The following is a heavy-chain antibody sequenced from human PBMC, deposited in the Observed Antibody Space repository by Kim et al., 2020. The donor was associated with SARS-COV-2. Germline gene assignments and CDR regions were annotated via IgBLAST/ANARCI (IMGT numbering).Heavy chain of an antibody. CDR3: AREVGATT. J-gene: IGHJ5*02. Sequence: ESGKYYVDAVKGRFTISRDNAKNSLYLQMNGLRAEDTAVYYCAREVGATTWGQGTLVTVSS. V-gene: IGHV3-7*01. CDR2: ESGK. D-gene: IGHD1-26*01.